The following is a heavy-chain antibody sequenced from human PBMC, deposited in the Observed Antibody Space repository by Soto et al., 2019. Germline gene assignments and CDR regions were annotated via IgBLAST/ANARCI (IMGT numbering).Heavy chain of an antibody. D-gene: IGHD3-22*01. CDR1: GFTFSNAC. Sequence: GGSLRLPCAASGFTFSNACINWGRQAPGKGLEWVGRVKSKTHSGTTDFAAPVKGRFAISRDDSKNVVYLEMNSLKTEDTAIYYCTKDSYITSIIVRFDYWGHGTLVTVSS. V-gene: IGHV3-15*07. CDR2: VKSKTHSGTT. J-gene: IGHJ4*01. CDR3: TKDSYITSIIVRFDY.